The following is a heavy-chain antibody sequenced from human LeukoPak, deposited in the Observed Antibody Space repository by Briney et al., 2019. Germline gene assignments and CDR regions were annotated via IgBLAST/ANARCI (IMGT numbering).Heavy chain of an antibody. CDR1: GGTFSSYA. CDR3: ARRFGYCSSTSCPFDY. J-gene: IGHJ4*02. CDR2: IIPIFGTA. Sequence: SVKVSCKASGGTFSSYAISWVRQAPGQGLEWMGGIIPIFGTANYAQKFQGRVTITTDESTSTAYMELSSLRSEDTAVYYCARRFGYCSSTSCPFDYWGQGTLVTVSS. D-gene: IGHD2-2*01. V-gene: IGHV1-69*05.